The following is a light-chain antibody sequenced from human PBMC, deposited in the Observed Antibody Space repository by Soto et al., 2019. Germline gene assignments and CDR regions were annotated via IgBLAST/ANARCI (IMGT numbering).Light chain of an antibody. Sequence: EIVLTQSPGTLSLSPWERATLSCRASQSVSNNYLAWYQQKPGQAPRLLIYGASNRATGIPDRFSGSGSGTDFTLTISRLEPEDFAVFFCQQYGTSEIIFGQGTRREIK. CDR3: QQYGTSEII. CDR1: QSVSNNY. V-gene: IGKV3-20*01. J-gene: IGKJ5*01. CDR2: GAS.